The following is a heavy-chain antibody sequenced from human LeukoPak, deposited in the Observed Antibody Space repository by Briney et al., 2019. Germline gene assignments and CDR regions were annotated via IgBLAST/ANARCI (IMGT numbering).Heavy chain of an antibody. CDR1: GFTFSRYW. CDR3: GRDIGAPDDY. D-gene: IGHD3-10*01. Sequence: GGSLRLSCAASGFTFSRYWMHWVRQAPGKGLVWVSRINADGSSTNYADSVRGRFTISRDNAKNTVYLQMNSLRAEDTAVYFCGRDIGAPDDYWGQGTLVTVSS. V-gene: IGHV3-74*01. J-gene: IGHJ4*02. CDR2: INADGSST.